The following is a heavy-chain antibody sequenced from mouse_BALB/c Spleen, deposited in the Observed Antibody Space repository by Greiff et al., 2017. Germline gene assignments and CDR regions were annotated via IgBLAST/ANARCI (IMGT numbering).Heavy chain of an antibody. J-gene: IGHJ3*01. V-gene: IGHV1S56*01. CDR1: GYTFTSYD. CDR2: IFPGDGST. D-gene: IGHD4-1*01. CDR3: ASPNCDGGAWFAY. Sequence: VQLQQSGAELVKPGASVKLSCKASGYTFTSYDINWVRQRPEQGLEWIGWIFPGDGSTKYNEKFKGKATLTTDKSSSTAYMQLSRLTSEDSAVYFCASPNCDGGAWFAYWGQGTLVTVSA.